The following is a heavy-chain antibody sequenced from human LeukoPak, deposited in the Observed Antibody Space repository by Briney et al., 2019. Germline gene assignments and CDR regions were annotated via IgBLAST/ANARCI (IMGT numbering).Heavy chain of an antibody. Sequence: GSLRLSCAASGFTLSSYAMSWVRQAPGKGLEWVSAISGSGGSTYYADSVKGRFTISRDNSKNTLYLQMNSLRAEDTAVYYCAKDSSYDYVWGSYRYGVYFDYWGQGTLVTVSS. CDR2: ISGSGGST. V-gene: IGHV3-23*01. CDR1: GFTLSSYA. CDR3: AKDSSYDYVWGSYRYGVYFDY. J-gene: IGHJ4*02. D-gene: IGHD3-16*02.